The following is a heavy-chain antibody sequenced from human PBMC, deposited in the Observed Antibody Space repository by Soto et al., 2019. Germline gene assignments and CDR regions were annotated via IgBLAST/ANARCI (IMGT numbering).Heavy chain of an antibody. CDR1: GGTFSSYA. CDR2: IIPIFGTA. CDR3: AGDPTCTNGVCYSFDYYYGMDV. Sequence: QVQLVQSGAEVKKPGSSVKVSCKASGGTFSSYAISWVRQAPGQGLEWMGGIIPIFGTANYAQKFQGRVTITADDSTSTAYMELSSLRSEDTAVYYCAGDPTCTNGVCYSFDYYYGMDVWGQGTTVTVSS. D-gene: IGHD2-8*01. J-gene: IGHJ6*02. V-gene: IGHV1-69*01.